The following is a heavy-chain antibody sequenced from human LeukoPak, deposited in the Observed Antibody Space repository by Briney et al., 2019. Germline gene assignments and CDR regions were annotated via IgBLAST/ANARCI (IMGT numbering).Heavy chain of an antibody. Sequence: GSSVKVSCKASGGTFSSYAISWVRQAPGQGLEWMGRIIPILGIANYAQKFQGRVTITADKSTATAYMELSSLRSEDTAVYYCARDRDGDGYNFIDYWGQGTLVTVSS. CDR2: IIPILGIA. CDR3: ARDRDGDGYNFIDY. J-gene: IGHJ4*02. CDR1: GGTFSSYA. D-gene: IGHD5-24*01. V-gene: IGHV1-69*04.